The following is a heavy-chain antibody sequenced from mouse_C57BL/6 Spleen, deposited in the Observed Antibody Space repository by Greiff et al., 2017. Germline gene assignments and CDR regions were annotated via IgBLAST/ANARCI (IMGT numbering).Heavy chain of an antibody. CDR2: INPGSGGT. V-gene: IGHV1-54*01. Sequence: VQLQQSGAELVRPGTSVKVSCKASGYAFTNYLIEWVKQRPGQGLEWIGVINPGSGGTNYNEKFKGKVTLTADKSSSTAYMQLGSLTSEDSAVCFCARGEDYAMDYWGQGTSVTVSS. CDR1: GYAFTNYL. D-gene: IGHD2-13*01. CDR3: ARGEDYAMDY. J-gene: IGHJ4*01.